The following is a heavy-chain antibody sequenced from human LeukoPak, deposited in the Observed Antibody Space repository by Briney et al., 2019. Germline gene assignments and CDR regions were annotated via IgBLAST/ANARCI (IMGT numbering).Heavy chain of an antibody. Sequence: PGRSLTLTCAASGFTFRSYGKHWVRQAPGKELEGVAVISYDGSNKYYADSVKGRFTISRDNSKNTLYLQMNSLRAEDTAVYYCAKGGGRDGYNSGLLDYWGQGTLVTVSS. CDR3: AKGGGRDGYNSGLLDY. CDR2: ISYDGSNK. V-gene: IGHV3-30*18. D-gene: IGHD5-24*01. J-gene: IGHJ4*02. CDR1: GFTFRSYG.